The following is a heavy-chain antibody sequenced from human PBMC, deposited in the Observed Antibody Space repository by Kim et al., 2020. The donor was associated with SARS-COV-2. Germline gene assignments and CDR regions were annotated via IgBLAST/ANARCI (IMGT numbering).Heavy chain of an antibody. V-gene: IGHV3-21*06. Sequence: KGRFTISRDNAKNSLYLQMNSLRAEDTAVYYCARDYYDNSGLDTYDNWFDPWGQGTLVTVSS. J-gene: IGHJ5*02. CDR3: ARDYYDNSGLDTYDNWFDP. D-gene: IGHD3-22*01.